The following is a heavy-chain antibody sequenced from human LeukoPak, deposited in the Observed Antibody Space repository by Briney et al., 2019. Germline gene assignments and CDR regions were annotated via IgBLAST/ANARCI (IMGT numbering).Heavy chain of an antibody. Sequence: ASVKVSCKASGGTFSSYAISWVRQAPGQGLEWMGGIIPIFGTANYAQKFQGRVTITADGSTSTAYMELSSLRSEDTAVYYCAREGPVGSGYYFDYWGQGTLVTVSS. D-gene: IGHD3-22*01. CDR3: AREGPVGSGYYFDY. J-gene: IGHJ4*02. CDR1: GGTFSSYA. V-gene: IGHV1-69*13. CDR2: IIPIFGTA.